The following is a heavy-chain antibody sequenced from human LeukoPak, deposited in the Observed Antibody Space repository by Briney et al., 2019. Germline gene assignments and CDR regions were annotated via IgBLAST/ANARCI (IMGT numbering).Heavy chain of an antibody. CDR3: ARDQGAAGDY. CDR2: IDQDGSEK. Sequence: GGSLRLSCAASGFTFSNYWMTWVRQAPGKGLEWVANIDQDGSEKFYVDSVKGRFTISRDNAKDSLYLQMNSLGAEDTALYYCARDQGAAGDYWGQGTLVTVSS. D-gene: IGHD6-13*01. CDR1: GFTFSNYW. V-gene: IGHV3-7*01. J-gene: IGHJ4*02.